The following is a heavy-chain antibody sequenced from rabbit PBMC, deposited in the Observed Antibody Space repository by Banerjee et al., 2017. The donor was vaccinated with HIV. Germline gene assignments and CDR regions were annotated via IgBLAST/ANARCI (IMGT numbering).Heavy chain of an antibody. D-gene: IGHD3-1*01. CDR1: GFSFSNKYV. Sequence: QSLEESGGDLVKPGASLTLTCTASGFSFSNKYVMCWVRQAPGKGLEWIACINTSSGSTVYATWAKGRFTISRTSSTTVALQMTSLTAADTATYFCARDFSAGSLWGQGTLVTVS. CDR2: INTSSGST. V-gene: IGHV1S40*01. CDR3: ARDFSAGSL. J-gene: IGHJ6*01.